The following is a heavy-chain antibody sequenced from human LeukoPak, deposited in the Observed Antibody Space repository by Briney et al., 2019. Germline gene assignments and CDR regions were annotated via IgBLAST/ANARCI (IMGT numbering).Heavy chain of an antibody. CDR1: GFTFGSYD. CDR3: ARGYTYGAY. Sequence: GGSLRLSCAASGFTFGSYDMNWVRQAPGKGLEWVSYISSSSSTIFYADSVKGRFTISRDNAKNSLYLQMNSLRAADTAVYYCARGYTYGAYWGQGALVTVSS. V-gene: IGHV3-48*04. D-gene: IGHD5-18*01. J-gene: IGHJ4*02. CDR2: ISSSSSTI.